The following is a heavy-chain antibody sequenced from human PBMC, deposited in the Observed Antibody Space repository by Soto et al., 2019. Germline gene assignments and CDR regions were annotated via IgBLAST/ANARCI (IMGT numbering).Heavy chain of an antibody. CDR2: IHSTGNT. Sequence: SETLSLTCSVSDDSTNKLYWSWIRQAPGRGLEWIGYIHSTGNTKYNPSLKSRLTLSIDTPKTHLTLNLTSVTAEDTAVYYCANKFSEWLPQGAFDIWGQGTMVTVSS. J-gene: IGHJ3*02. V-gene: IGHV4-59*12. D-gene: IGHD6-19*01. CDR1: DDSTNKLY. CDR3: ANKFSEWLPQGAFDI.